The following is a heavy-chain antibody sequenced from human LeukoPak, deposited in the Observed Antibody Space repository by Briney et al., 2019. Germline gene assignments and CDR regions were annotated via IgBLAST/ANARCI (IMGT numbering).Heavy chain of an antibody. CDR1: GFTFSSYR. Sequence: GGSLRLSCAASGFTFSSYRMNWVRQAPGKGLEWVANIKQDGSEKYYVDSVKGRFTISRDNAKNSLYLQMNSLRAEDTAVYYCARDTAAWDYWGQGTLVTVSS. CDR2: IKQDGSEK. D-gene: IGHD4-17*01. J-gene: IGHJ4*02. V-gene: IGHV3-7*01. CDR3: ARDTAAWDY.